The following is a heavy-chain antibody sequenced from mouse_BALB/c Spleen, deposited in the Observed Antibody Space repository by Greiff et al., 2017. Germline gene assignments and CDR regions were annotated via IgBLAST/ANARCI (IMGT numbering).Heavy chain of an antibody. CDR3: TRSDGMDY. V-gene: IGHV1S81*02. CDR1: GYTFTSYY. J-gene: IGHJ4*01. CDR2: INPSNGGT. Sequence: QVQLKESGAELVKPGASVKLSCKASGYTFTSYYMYWVKQRPGQGLEWIGEINPSNGGTNFNEKFKSKATLTVDKSSSTAYMQLSRLTSEDSAVYYCTRSDGMDYWGQGTSVTVSS.